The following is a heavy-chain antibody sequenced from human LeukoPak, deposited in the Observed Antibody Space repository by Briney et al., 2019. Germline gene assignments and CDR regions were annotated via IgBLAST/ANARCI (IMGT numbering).Heavy chain of an antibody. V-gene: IGHV4-4*09. D-gene: IGHD4-11*01. Sequence: KPSETLSLTCTVSGGSISSYYWSWLRQPPGKGLEWIGYIYTSGSTNYNPSLKSRVTISVDTSKNQFSLKLSSVTAADTAVYYCARLRSNYDYWGQGTLVTVSS. CDR3: ARLRSNYDY. CDR1: GGSISSYY. J-gene: IGHJ4*02. CDR2: IYTSGST.